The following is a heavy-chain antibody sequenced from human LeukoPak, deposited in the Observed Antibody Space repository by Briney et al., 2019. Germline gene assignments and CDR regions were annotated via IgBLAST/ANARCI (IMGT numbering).Heavy chain of an antibody. CDR1: GGSISSSSYY. J-gene: IGHJ4*02. D-gene: IGHD3-9*01. Sequence: PSETLSLTRTVSGGSISSSSYYWGWIRQPPGKGLEWIGSIYYSGSTYYNPSLKSRVTISVDTSKNQFSLKLSSVTAADTAVYYCARQNDILTGLDYWGQGTLVTVSS. CDR2: IYYSGST. CDR3: ARQNDILTGLDY. V-gene: IGHV4-39*01.